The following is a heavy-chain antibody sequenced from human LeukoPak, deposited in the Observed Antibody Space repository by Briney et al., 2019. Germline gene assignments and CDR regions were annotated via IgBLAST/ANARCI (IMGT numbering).Heavy chain of an antibody. CDR3: ARTEKLLYFDY. Sequence: SETLSLTCSVSGGSISSYYWSWIRQPAGKGLEWIGRIYSSGSTNYNPSLKSRVTMSVDASKSQFSLRLSSVTAADTAVYYCARTEKLLYFDYWGQGILVTVSS. V-gene: IGHV4-4*07. J-gene: IGHJ4*02. D-gene: IGHD2-8*02. CDR2: IYSSGST. CDR1: GGSISSYY.